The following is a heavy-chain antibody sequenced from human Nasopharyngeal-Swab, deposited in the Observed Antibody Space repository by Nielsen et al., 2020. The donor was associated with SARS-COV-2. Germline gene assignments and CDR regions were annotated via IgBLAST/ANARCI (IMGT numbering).Heavy chain of an antibody. Sequence: VRQMPGPGLELVGPIRTKANSYATAYAASVKGRFTISRDDSKNTAYLQLNSLKTEDTAVYYCTSIVPGYSGYDWGYVGYWGQGTLVTVSS. J-gene: IGHJ4*02. V-gene: IGHV3-73*01. CDR3: TSIVPGYSGYDWGYVGY. D-gene: IGHD5-12*01. CDR2: IRTKANSYAT.